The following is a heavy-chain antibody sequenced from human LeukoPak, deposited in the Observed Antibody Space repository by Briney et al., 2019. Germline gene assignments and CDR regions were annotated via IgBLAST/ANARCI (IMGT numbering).Heavy chain of an antibody. Sequence: ASVKVSCKASGGTFSSYAISWVRQAPGQGLEWMGRIIPILGIANYAQKFQGRVTITADKSTGTAYMELSSLRSEDTAVYYCARSGYSYGDYDYWGQGTLVTVSS. CDR3: ARSGYSYGDYDY. V-gene: IGHV1-69*04. CDR2: IIPILGIA. CDR1: GGTFSSYA. D-gene: IGHD5-18*01. J-gene: IGHJ4*02.